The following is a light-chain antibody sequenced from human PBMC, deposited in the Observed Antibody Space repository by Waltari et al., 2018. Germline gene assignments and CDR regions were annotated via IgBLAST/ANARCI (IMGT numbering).Light chain of an antibody. CDR2: DVS. Sequence: QSALTQPRSVSGSPGQSVTISCTGTSSDVGGYNYVSWYQQHPGNAPKLMIYDVSKRPSGVPDRFSGSKSGNTASLTSSGLQAEDEADYYCCSYAGSYTLVFGGGTKLTVL. V-gene: IGLV2-11*01. CDR3: CSYAGSYTLV. CDR1: SSDVGGYNY. J-gene: IGLJ2*01.